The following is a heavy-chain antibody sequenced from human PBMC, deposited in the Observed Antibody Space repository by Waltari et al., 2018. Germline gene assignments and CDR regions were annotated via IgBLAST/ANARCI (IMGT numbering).Heavy chain of an antibody. CDR1: GFTFSASA. D-gene: IGHD6-19*01. J-gene: IGHJ4*02. CDR2: IRTKPNNYAT. V-gene: IGHV3-73*01. Sequence: EVQLVESGGGLVKPGGSLTLSCAASGFTFSASALHWVRQSSGKGLEWVGRIRTKPNNYATAYGASVKGRFTISRDDSRNTAYLQMNSLKTEDTAVYYCTRDLYGSGGDYFDPWGQGTLVTVSS. CDR3: TRDLYGSGGDYFDP.